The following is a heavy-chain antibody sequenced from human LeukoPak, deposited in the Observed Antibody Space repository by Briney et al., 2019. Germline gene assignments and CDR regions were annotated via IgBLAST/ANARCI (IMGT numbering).Heavy chain of an antibody. V-gene: IGHV1-18*01. CDR1: GYTFTSYG. J-gene: IGHJ6*02. Sequence: ASVKVSCKASGYTFTSYGIIWVRQAPGQGLEWMGWISAYNGNTNYAQKLQGRVTMTTDTSTSTAYMELRSLRSDDTAVYYCARRAPNNYYYYGMDVWGQGTTVTVSS. CDR3: ARRAPNNYYYYGMDV. CDR2: ISAYNGNT.